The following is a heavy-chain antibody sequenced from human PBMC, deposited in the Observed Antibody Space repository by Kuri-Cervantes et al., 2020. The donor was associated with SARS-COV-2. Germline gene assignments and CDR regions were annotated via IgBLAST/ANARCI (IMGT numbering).Heavy chain of an antibody. D-gene: IGHD2-2*01. CDR3: ARVRYCSSTSCRLGWYFDL. CDR1: GGSVSSGSYY. V-gene: IGHV4-61*01. CDR2: IYYSGST. J-gene: IGHJ2*01. Sequence: SETLSLTCTVSGGSVSSGSYYWSWIRQPPGKGLEWIGYIYYSGSTNYNPSLKSRVTISVDTSKNQFSLKLSSVTAADTAVYYRARVRYCSSTSCRLGWYFDLWGRGTLVTVSS.